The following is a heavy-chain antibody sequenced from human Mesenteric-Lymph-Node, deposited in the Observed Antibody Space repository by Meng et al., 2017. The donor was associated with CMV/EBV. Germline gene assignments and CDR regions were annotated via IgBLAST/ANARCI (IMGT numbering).Heavy chain of an antibody. J-gene: IGHJ2*01. CDR1: GGSFSGYY. Sequence: YGGSFSGYYWNWIRQPPEKGLEWIGEINHSGSTNYNPSLKSRATISVDTSKNQFSLKLSSVTAVDTAVYYRARRNMVRGVVNWYFDLWGRGILVTVSS. D-gene: IGHD3-10*01. V-gene: IGHV4-34*01. CDR3: ARRNMVRGVVNWYFDL. CDR2: INHSGST.